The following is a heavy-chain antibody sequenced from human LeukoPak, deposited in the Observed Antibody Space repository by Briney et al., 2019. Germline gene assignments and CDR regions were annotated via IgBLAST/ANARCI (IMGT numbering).Heavy chain of an antibody. CDR2: MSYSGST. V-gene: IGHV4-59*02. D-gene: IGHD6-19*01. CDR3: ARERSVAGYSSGWYDY. J-gene: IGHJ4*02. Sequence: PSETLSLTCTVSGGSVSGYYCSWIRQPPGKGLEWIGYMSYSGSTSYNPSLKSRVTISVDTSKNQFSLKLSSVTAADTAVHYCARERSVAGYSSGWYDYWGQGTLVTVSS. CDR1: GGSVSGYY.